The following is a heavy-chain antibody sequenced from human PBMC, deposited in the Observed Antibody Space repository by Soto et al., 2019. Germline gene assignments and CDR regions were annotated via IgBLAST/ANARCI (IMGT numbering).Heavy chain of an antibody. CDR1: GFTFSSYA. Sequence: QVQLVESGGGVVQPGRSPRLSCAASGFTFSSYAMHWVRQAPGKGLEWVAVISYDGSNKYYADSVKGRFTISRDNSKNPLYLQMNSLRAEDRAVYYCARETSVFGVIHIGRDYYGMDVWGQGTTVTVSS. V-gene: IGHV3-30-3*01. CDR2: ISYDGSNK. CDR3: ARETSVFGVIHIGRDYYGMDV. D-gene: IGHD3-3*01. J-gene: IGHJ6*02.